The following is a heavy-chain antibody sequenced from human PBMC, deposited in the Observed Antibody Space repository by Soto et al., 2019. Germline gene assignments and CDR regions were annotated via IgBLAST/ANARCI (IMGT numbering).Heavy chain of an antibody. J-gene: IGHJ4*02. V-gene: IGHV4-59*08. CDR3: ARHSRPMETMFRGVIRTTFDY. Sequence: QVQLQESGPGLVKPSETLSLTCTVSGVSISSYYWSWIRQPPVNGLEWIGYIDYSGSTNYNPSLKSRVTIAVGTSKNQFSLKLSCVSAADTAVYYCARHSRPMETMFRGVIRTTFDYWGQGTLVTVSS. D-gene: IGHD3-10*01. CDR1: GVSISSYY. CDR2: IDYSGST.